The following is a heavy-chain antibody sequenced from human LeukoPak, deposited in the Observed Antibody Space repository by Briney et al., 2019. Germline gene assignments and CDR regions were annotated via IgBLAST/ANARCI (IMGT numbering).Heavy chain of an antibody. CDR1: GYTFTNYG. CDR2: INPRGGSI. V-gene: IGHV1-46*01. Sequence: ASVKVSCKASGYTFTNYGITWVRQAPGQGLEWMGIINPRGGSINYAQKFQGRVTMTRDTSTSTAYMELSSLRSEDTAIYYCAREGIAATGTRPFDYWGQGTLVTVSS. D-gene: IGHD6-13*01. J-gene: IGHJ4*02. CDR3: AREGIAATGTRPFDY.